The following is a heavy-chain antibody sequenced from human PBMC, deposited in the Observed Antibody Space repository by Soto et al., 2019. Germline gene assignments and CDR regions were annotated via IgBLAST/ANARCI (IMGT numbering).Heavy chain of an antibody. CDR1: GFTLISYA. J-gene: IGHJ5*02. CDR2: ISYDGSNK. CDR3: ARELGGYCISTSCPPWFDP. Sequence: VGCLRLSCAASGFTLISYAMSCVLQAPGKGLEWVAVISYDGSNKYYADSVKGRFTISRDNSKNTLYLQMNSLRAEDTAVYYCARELGGYCISTSCPPWFDPWGQGTLVTVSS. D-gene: IGHD2-2*01. V-gene: IGHV3-30-3*01.